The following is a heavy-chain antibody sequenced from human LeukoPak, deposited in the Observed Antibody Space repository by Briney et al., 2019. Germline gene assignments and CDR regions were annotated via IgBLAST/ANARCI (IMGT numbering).Heavy chain of an antibody. D-gene: IGHD6-13*01. J-gene: IGHJ4*02. CDR1: GFTFSNVW. CDR3: TTVSREDSSSDY. Sequence: GGSLRLSCAASGFTFSNVWMSWVRKAPGEGLEWVGRIKSKTDGGTTDYAALVKGRFTISRDDSKNTLFLQMNGLKIEDTAVYYCTTVSREDSSSDYWGQGTLVTVSS. CDR2: IKSKTDGGTT. V-gene: IGHV3-15*01.